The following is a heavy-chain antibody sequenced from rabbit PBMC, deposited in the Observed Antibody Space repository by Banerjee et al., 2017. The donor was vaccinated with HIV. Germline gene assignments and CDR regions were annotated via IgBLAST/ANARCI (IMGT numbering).Heavy chain of an antibody. CDR2: IAGSSSGFT. D-gene: IGHD6-1*01. V-gene: IGHV1S40*01. Sequence: QSLEESGGDLVKPGASLTLTCTASGFSFSTSDYMCWVRQAPGKGLEWISCIAGSSSGFTYSATWAKGRFTCSKTSSTTVTLQMTSLTVADTATYFCARDDGGAGYGYSDLWGPGTLVTVS. CDR1: GFSFSTSDY. CDR3: ARDDGGAGYGYSDL. J-gene: IGHJ4*01.